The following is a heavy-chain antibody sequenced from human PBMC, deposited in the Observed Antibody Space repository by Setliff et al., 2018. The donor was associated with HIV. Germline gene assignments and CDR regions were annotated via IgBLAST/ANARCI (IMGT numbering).Heavy chain of an antibody. D-gene: IGHD3-9*01. J-gene: IGHJ4*02. CDR2: INPNSGGT. V-gene: IGHV1-2*02. CDR1: GYTFTSYY. CDR3: ARENDILSGFNIHGFDY. Sequence: ASVKVSCKASGYTFTSYYMHWVRQAPGQGLEWMGIINPNSGGTNYAQKFQGRVTMTRDTAISKAYMELSSLRSDDTAVYYCARENDILSGFNIHGFDYWGQGTLVTVSS.